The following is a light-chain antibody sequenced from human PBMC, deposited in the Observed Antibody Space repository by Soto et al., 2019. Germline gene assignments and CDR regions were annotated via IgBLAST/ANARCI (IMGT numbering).Light chain of an antibody. V-gene: IGLV2-14*01. CDR2: EGS. CDR3: TSYRSDRSLDVI. Sequence: QSALTQFASVSGSPGQSITISCTGTSSDVGGYNYVSWYQQHPGKAAKLMIYEGSNRPLGVYPRFSGSVSGYTASLTISGLQAEDEADYYCTSYRSDRSLDVIFGGGTKLTVL. J-gene: IGLJ2*01. CDR1: SSDVGGYNY.